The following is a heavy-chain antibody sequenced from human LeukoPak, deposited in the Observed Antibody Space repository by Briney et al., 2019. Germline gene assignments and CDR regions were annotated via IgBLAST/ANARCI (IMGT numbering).Heavy chain of an antibody. D-gene: IGHD3-9*01. Sequence: SETLSLTCTVSGGSISSSSYYWGWIRQPPGKGLEWIGSIYYSGGTYYNPSLKSRVTISVDTSKNQFSLKLSSVTAADTAVYYCARESRDYFDWFDWEQTYYFDYRGQGTLVTVSS. CDR3: ARESRDYFDWFDWEQTYYFDY. V-gene: IGHV4-39*07. J-gene: IGHJ4*02. CDR2: IYYSGGT. CDR1: GGSISSSSYY.